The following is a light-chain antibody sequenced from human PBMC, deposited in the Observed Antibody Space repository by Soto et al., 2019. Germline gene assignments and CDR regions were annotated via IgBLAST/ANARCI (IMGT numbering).Light chain of an antibody. V-gene: IGKV1-5*03. J-gene: IGKJ1*01. CDR3: QQYSSFWT. Sequence: DIQMTQSPSTLSASVGDRVTISCRASQSISSSFAWYQHKSGRAPNVLIYKASSLESGVPSRFSGSGSGTEFSLTIISLQPDDFATYYCQQYSSFWTFGQGTKVEIK. CDR2: KAS. CDR1: QSISSS.